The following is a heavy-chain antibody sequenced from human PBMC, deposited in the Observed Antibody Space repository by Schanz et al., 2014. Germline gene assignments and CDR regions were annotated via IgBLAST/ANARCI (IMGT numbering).Heavy chain of an antibody. CDR1: GFTFRDYH. J-gene: IGHJ4*02. CDR3: AREKRRTEVVLDH. CDR2: ITSGSAK. Sequence: QVQLVESGGCLVKPGGSLRLSCTASGFTFRDYHMTWIRQAPGKGLEWVSYITSGSAKFYADSVKGRFTISRDNAKNSLYLQMNSLRAEDTAVYYCAREKRRTEVVLDHWGQGTLVTVS. V-gene: IGHV3-11*01.